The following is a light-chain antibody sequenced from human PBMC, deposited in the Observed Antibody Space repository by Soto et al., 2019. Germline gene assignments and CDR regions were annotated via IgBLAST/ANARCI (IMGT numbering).Light chain of an antibody. CDR2: EVT. CDR1: GDDVGRYNY. CDR3: SSYAGNNVV. V-gene: IGLV2-8*01. Sequence: QSVLTQPPSASGSPGQSVTISCTGTGDDVGRYNYVSWYQQHPGKAPRLMIYEVTKRPSGVPDRFSGSKSGNTASLTVSGLQAEDEADYYCSSYAGNNVVFGGGTKVTVL. J-gene: IGLJ2*01.